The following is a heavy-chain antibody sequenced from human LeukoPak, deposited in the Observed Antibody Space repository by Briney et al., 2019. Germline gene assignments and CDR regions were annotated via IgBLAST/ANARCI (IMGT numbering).Heavy chain of an antibody. D-gene: IGHD1-26*01. CDR1: GFTVNSND. CDR3: AKEEARWEWFDP. Sequence: GGSLRLSCAASGFTVNSNDMSWVRQAPGKGLEWVSVIDSGGRTFYADSVKGRFTISRDNSKNTLDLQMNSLRVGDTAVYYCAKEEARWEWFDPWGQGTLVTVSS. CDR2: IDSGGRT. J-gene: IGHJ5*02. V-gene: IGHV3-66*01.